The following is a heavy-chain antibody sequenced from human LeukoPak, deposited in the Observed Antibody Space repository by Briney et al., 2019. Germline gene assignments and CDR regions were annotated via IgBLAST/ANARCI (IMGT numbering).Heavy chain of an antibody. J-gene: IGHJ4*02. CDR2: ISSSSSYI. CDR3: ARDGVLVVPAAIWPDY. Sequence: GGSLRLSCAASGFTFSSYSMNWVRQAPGKGLEWVSSISSSSSYIYYADSVKGRFTISRDNAKNSLYLQMSSLRAEDTAVYYCARDGVLVVPAAIWPDYWGQGTLVTVSS. CDR1: GFTFSSYS. D-gene: IGHD2-2*02. V-gene: IGHV3-21*01.